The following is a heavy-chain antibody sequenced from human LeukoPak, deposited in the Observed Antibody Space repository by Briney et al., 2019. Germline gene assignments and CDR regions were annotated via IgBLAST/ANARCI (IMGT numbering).Heavy chain of an antibody. J-gene: IGHJ4*02. CDR1: SASISSGDYY. CDR3: ARGAYYYDGSGYYMGDYFDY. D-gene: IGHD3-22*01. CDR2: IFYSGST. Sequence: TLSLTCSVSSASISSGDYYWRWIRQHPGKGLEWMGYIFYSGSTYYNPSLKSRVTISVDRSKNQFSLRLSSVTAADTAVYYCARGAYYYDGSGYYMGDYFDYWGQGTLVTVSS. V-gene: IGHV4-31*03.